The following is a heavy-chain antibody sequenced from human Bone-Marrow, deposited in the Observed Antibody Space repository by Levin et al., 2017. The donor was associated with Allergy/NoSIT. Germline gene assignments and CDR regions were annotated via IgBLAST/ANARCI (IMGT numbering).Heavy chain of an antibody. Sequence: ASVKVSCKASGFSFTAYYIHWVRQAPGQGLEWMGRINPNNGGANYSQKFQGRVTMTRDTSISTAYMELSRLRSDDAAFYYCATLDCSGGSCYFDYWGEGTLVTVSS. CDR1: GFSFTAYY. J-gene: IGHJ4*02. V-gene: IGHV1-2*06. CDR3: ATLDCSGGSCYFDY. D-gene: IGHD2-15*01. CDR2: INPNNGGA.